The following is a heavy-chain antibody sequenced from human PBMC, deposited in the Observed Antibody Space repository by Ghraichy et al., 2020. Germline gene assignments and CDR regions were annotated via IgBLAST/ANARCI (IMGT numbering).Heavy chain of an antibody. V-gene: IGHV1-18*01. Sequence: ASVKVSCKASGYTFTSYGISWVRQAPGQGLEWMGWISAYNGNTNYAQKLQGRVTMTTDTSTSTAYMELRSLRSDDTAVYYCARDLKRLSRWYYYDSSGYIDYWGQGTLVTVSS. J-gene: IGHJ4*02. CDR3: ARDLKRLSRWYYYDSSGYIDY. CDR1: GYTFTSYG. D-gene: IGHD3-22*01. CDR2: ISAYNGNT.